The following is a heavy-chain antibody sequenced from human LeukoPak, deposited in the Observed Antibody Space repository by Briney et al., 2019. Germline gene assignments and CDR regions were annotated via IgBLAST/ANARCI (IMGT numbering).Heavy chain of an antibody. CDR1: GFTFDDYA. D-gene: IGHD2-2*01. V-gene: IGHV3-9*01. CDR2: ISWNSGSI. CDR3: AEVVVPAANHWYFDL. Sequence: PGRSLRLSCAASGFTFDDYAMHWVRRAPGKGLEWVSGISWNSGSIGYADSVKGRFTISRDNAKNSLYLQMNSLRAEDTALYYCAEVVVPAANHWYFDLWGRGTLVTVSS. J-gene: IGHJ2*01.